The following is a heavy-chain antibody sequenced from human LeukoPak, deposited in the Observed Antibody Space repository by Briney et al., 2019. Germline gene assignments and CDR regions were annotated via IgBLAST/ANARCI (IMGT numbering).Heavy chain of an antibody. CDR1: GFTFSSYW. D-gene: IGHD6-19*01. V-gene: IGHV3-7*01. CDR2: IKQDGSEK. J-gene: IGHJ4*02. CDR3: ASMEGGVYEQWLPWR. Sequence: GSLRLSCAASGFTFSSYWMSWVRQAPGKGLEWVANIKQDGSEKYYVDSVKGRFTISRDNAKNSLYLQMDSLRAEDTAVYYCASMEGGVYEQWLPWRWGQGTLVTVSS.